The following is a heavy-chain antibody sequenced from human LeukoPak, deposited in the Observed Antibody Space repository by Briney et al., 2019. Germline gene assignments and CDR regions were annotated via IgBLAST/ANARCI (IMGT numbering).Heavy chain of an antibody. J-gene: IGHJ5*02. CDR3: AHSKYYDFWSGYYVGWFDP. CDR1: GFSLSTSGVG. D-gene: IGHD3-3*01. Sequence: SGPTLAKPTQTLTLTCTFSGFSLSTSGVGVGWIRQPPGKALEWLALIYWNDDKRYSPSLKSRLTITKDTSKNQVVLTMTNMDPVDTATYYCAHSKYYDFWSGYYVGWFDPWGQGTLVTVSS. V-gene: IGHV2-5*01. CDR2: IYWNDDK.